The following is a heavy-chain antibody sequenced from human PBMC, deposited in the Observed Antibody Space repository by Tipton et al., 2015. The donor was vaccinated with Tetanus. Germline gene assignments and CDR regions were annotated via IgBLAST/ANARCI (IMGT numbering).Heavy chain of an antibody. CDR1: GGSFSGYY. V-gene: IGHV4-34*01. CDR2: INHSGSA. J-gene: IGHJ5*01. Sequence: LRLSCAVYGGSFSGYYWGWIRQPPGKGLEWIGEINHSGSANYNPSLKSRVTMSLDTSKSQFSLKLSSVTAADTAVYYCARDGWGLTNWFDSWGQGTLVTVSS. CDR3: ARDGWGLTNWFDS. D-gene: IGHD4/OR15-4a*01.